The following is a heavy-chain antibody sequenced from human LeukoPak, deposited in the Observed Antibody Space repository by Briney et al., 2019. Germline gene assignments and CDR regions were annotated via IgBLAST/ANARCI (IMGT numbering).Heavy chain of an antibody. CDR2: SNSDGSTT. CDR3: ARVATTSSKWSLDY. J-gene: IGHJ4*02. Sequence: GGSLRLSCAASGFTFSAYWMHWVRHSPGKGLVWVARSNSDGSTTDYADSVKGRFTISRDIAKSTLYLQMDSLRAEDTAVYYCARVATTSSKWSLDYWDQGTLVTVSS. V-gene: IGHV3-74*01. CDR1: GFTFSAYW. D-gene: IGHD2-2*01.